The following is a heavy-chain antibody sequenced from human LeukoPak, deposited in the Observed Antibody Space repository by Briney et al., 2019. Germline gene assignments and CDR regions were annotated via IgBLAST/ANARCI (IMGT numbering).Heavy chain of an antibody. Sequence: SETLSLTCTVSGGSISSSSYYWGWIRQPPGKGLEWIGSIYYSGSTYYNPSLKSRVTISADTSKNQFSLKMNSVTAADTAVYYCAGRSSWSLDYWGQGALVTVSS. J-gene: IGHJ4*02. CDR3: AGRSSWSLDY. CDR1: GGSISSSSYY. V-gene: IGHV4-39*07. D-gene: IGHD6-13*01. CDR2: IYYSGST.